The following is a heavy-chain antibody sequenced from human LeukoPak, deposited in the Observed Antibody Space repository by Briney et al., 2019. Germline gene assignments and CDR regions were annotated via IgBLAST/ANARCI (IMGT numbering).Heavy chain of an antibody. CDR3: ASDYGDFSYEHFVY. J-gene: IGHJ4*02. V-gene: IGHV1-69*04. Sequence: SVKVSCKASGGTFSSYALSWVRQAPGQGLEWVERIIPILGLANYAQKFQGRVTITADKSTSTAYMELSSLRSEDSAVYYCASDYGDFSYEHFVYWGQGTLVTVSS. CDR1: GGTFSSYA. D-gene: IGHD4-17*01. CDR2: IIPILGLA.